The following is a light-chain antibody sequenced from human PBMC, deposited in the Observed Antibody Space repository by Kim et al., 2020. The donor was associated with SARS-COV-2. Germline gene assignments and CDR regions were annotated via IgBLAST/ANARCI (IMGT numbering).Light chain of an antibody. Sequence: QAVVTQEPSLTVSPGGTVTLTCASSTGAVTSDFYPNWFQQKPGQAPRALVHTTNNRHSWTPARFSGSLLGGKAALTLSGVQPEDEAEYYCLLHYRGSWFFGGGTKLTVL. J-gene: IGLJ2*01. CDR1: TGAVTSDFY. CDR2: TTN. V-gene: IGLV7-43*01. CDR3: LLHYRGSWF.